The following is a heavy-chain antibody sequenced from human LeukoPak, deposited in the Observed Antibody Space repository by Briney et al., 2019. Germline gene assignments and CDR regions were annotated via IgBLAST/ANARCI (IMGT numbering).Heavy chain of an antibody. V-gene: IGHV1-2*06. J-gene: IGHJ5*02. CDR3: AREEITMVRGAPSLFDP. D-gene: IGHD3-10*01. Sequence: ASVKVSCKASGYTFTGYYMHWVRQAPGEGLEWMGRINPNSGGTNYAQKFQGRVTMTRDTSISIAYMELSRLRSDDTAVYYCAREEITMVRGAPSLFDPWGQGTLVTVSS. CDR2: INPNSGGT. CDR1: GYTFTGYY.